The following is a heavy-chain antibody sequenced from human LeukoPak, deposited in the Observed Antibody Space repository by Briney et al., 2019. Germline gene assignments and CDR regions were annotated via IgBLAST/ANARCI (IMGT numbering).Heavy chain of an antibody. CDR1: GFTFDDYG. Sequence: PGGSLRLSCAASGFTFDDYGMHWVRQAPGEGLEWVSLISWDGGSTYHADSVKGRFTIYRDNSKNSLYLQMNSLRAEDTALYYCAKDYSMKDCSSTSCYTGEYYYYMDVWGKGTTVTVSS. CDR2: ISWDGGST. CDR3: AKDYSMKDCSSTSCYTGEYYYYMDV. D-gene: IGHD2-2*02. V-gene: IGHV3-43D*03. J-gene: IGHJ6*03.